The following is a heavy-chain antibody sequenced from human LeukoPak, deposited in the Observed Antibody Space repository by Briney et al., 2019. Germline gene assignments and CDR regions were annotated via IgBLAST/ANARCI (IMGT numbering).Heavy chain of an antibody. J-gene: IGHJ4*02. CDR3: ARIYDFWSGYWSDY. CDR1: GFTFSSYA. D-gene: IGHD3-3*01. CDR2: ISGSGGST. V-gene: IGHV3-23*01. Sequence: GGSLRLSCAASGFTFSSYAMSWVRQAPGKGLEWVSAISGSGGSTYYADSVKGRFTISRDNSKNTLYLQMNSLRAEDTAVYYCARIYDFWSGYWSDYWGQGTLVTVSS.